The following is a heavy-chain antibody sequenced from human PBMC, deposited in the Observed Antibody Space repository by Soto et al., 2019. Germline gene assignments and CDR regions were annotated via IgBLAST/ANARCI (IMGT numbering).Heavy chain of an antibody. CDR1: SGSFSGYS. V-gene: IGHV4-34*01. J-gene: IGHJ4*02. CDR2: IYHSLSI. D-gene: IGHD3-16*01. CDR3: ARHGGYYLDY. Sequence: PSETLSLTCAVYSGSFSGYSWSWIRQPPGKGLEWIGEIYHSLSIVYNPSLKSRVTISGDSSKNQFSLKLSAVTAADTAVYYCARHGGYYLDYGGQGTLVTVS.